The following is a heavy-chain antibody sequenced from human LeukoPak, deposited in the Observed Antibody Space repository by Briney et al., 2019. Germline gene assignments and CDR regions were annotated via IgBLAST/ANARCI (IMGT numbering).Heavy chain of an antibody. CDR1: GGSFSGYY. Sequence: SETLSLTCAVYGGSFSGYYWSWIRQPPGKGLEWIGEINHSGSTNYNPSLKSRITISVDTSKNQFSLKLSSVTAADTAVYYCARSLSYYYYYMDVWGKGTTVTVSS. V-gene: IGHV4-34*01. J-gene: IGHJ6*03. CDR3: ARSLSYYYYYMDV. D-gene: IGHD2/OR15-2a*01. CDR2: INHSGST.